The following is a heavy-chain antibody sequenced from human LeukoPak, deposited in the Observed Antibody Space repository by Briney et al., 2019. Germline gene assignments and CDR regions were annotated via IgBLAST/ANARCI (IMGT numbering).Heavy chain of an antibody. V-gene: IGHV3-23*01. CDR1: EFTFSSYW. CDR3: ARYSSSWPFDY. CDR2: ISGSGGST. Sequence: PGGSLRLSCAASEFTFSSYWMSWVRQAPGKGLEWVSAISGSGGSTYYADSVKGRFTISRDNSKNTLYLQMNSLRAEDTAVYYCARYSSSWPFDYWGQGTLVTVSS. D-gene: IGHD6-13*01. J-gene: IGHJ4*02.